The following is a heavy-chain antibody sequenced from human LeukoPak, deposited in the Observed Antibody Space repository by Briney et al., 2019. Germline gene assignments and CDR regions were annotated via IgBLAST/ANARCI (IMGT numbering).Heavy chain of an antibody. D-gene: IGHD6-19*01. Sequence: PGGSLRLSCAASGFTVSSNYMSWVRQAPGKGLEWVSVIYSGGSTYYADSVKGRFTISRDNSKNTLYLQMNSLRAEDTAVYYCAKDRVYSSGWSAFDPWGQGTLVTVSS. CDR1: GFTVSSNY. J-gene: IGHJ5*02. CDR3: AKDRVYSSGWSAFDP. V-gene: IGHV3-53*01. CDR2: IYSGGST.